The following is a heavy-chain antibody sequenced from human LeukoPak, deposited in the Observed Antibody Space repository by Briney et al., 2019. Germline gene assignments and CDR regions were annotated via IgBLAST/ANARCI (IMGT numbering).Heavy chain of an antibody. J-gene: IGHJ6*03. D-gene: IGHD1-26*01. V-gene: IGHV4-39*01. CDR2: IYYSGST. Sequence: PSETLSLTCTVSGGSISSTNYYWGWIRQPPGKGLEWIGSIYYSGSTYYNPPLKSRVTISVDTSTDQFSLKLSSVTAADTAVYYCARGSGSYMDYMDVWGKGTTVTVSS. CDR1: GGSISSTNYY. CDR3: ARGSGSYMDYMDV.